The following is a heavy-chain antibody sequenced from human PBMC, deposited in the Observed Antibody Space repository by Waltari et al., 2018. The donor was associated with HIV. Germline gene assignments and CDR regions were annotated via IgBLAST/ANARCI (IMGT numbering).Heavy chain of an antibody. V-gene: IGHV1-18*01. CDR3: GRLKGGGNKYWYIDL. CDR2: ISGYNGNT. D-gene: IGHD3-16*01. Sequence: QVQVVQSGAEVKKPGTSVKVSCKVSGYTFSHYGINWVRQAPGQGLEWMGWISGYNGNTNYAQKLQGRVTMTTDTFTSTAYMELRSLRSEDTAVYYCGRLKGGGNKYWYIDLWGRGTLVTVSS. J-gene: IGHJ2*01. CDR1: GYTFSHYG.